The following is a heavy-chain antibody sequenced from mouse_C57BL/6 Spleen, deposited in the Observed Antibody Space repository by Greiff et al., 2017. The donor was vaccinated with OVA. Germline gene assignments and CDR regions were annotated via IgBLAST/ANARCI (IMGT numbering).Heavy chain of an antibody. V-gene: IGHV5-4*01. J-gene: IGHJ2*01. Sequence: EVKVVESGGGLVKPGGSLKLSCAASGFTFSSYAMSWVRQTPEKRLEWVATISDGGSYTYYPDNVKGRFTISRDNAKNNLYLQMSHLKSEDTAMYYCARDIDYGSSFDYWGQGTTLTVSS. CDR3: ARDIDYGSSFDY. D-gene: IGHD1-1*01. CDR1: GFTFSSYA. CDR2: ISDGGSYT.